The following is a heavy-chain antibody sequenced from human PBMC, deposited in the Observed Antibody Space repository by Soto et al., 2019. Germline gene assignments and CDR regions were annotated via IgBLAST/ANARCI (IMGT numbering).Heavy chain of an antibody. Sequence: ASVKVSCKASGYTFTNYYMQWVRQAPGQGLEWVGIINPNNGNTTYAQKLQGRVTMTTDTSTSTAYMELRSLRSDDTAVYYCARSSGYDYKKRRFDYWGQGTLVTVYS. D-gene: IGHD5-12*01. J-gene: IGHJ4*02. CDR1: GYTFTNYY. CDR2: INPNNGNT. CDR3: ARSSGYDYKKRRFDY. V-gene: IGHV1-46*01.